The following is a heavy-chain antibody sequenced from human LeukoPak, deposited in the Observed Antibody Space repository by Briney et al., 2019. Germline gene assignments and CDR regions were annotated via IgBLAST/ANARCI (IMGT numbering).Heavy chain of an antibody. D-gene: IGHD3-16*01. J-gene: IGHJ4*02. CDR3: ARDRAVWGLRTCLGY. CDR1: GYTFTSFG. CDR2: ISVYNGNT. V-gene: IGHV1-18*01. Sequence: ASAKVYCKASGYTFTSFGISWVRQAPGQGLEWMGWISVYNGNTNYAQKLQGRVTMTTDTSTSTAYMELRSLRSDDTAVYYCARDRAVWGLRTCLGYWGQGTLVTVSS.